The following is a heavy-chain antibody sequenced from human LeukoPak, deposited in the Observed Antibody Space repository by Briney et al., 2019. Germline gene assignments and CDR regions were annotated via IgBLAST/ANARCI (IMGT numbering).Heavy chain of an antibody. D-gene: IGHD2-2*02. V-gene: IGHV4-39*07. CDR2: IYYSGST. Sequence: SETLSLTCTVSGGSISSSSYYWGWIRQPPGKGLEWIGSIYYSGSTYYNPSLKSRVTISVDTSKNQFSLKLSSVTAADTAVYYCARGDIVVVPAAISAVGAFDIWGQGTMVTVSS. CDR1: GGSISSSSYY. CDR3: ARGDIVVVPAAISAVGAFDI. J-gene: IGHJ3*02.